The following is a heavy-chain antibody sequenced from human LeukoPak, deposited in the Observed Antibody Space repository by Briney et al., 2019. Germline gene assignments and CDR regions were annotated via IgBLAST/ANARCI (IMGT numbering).Heavy chain of an antibody. Sequence: GASVKVSCKASGYTFTGYYMHWVRQAPGQGLEWMGWINPNSGGTNYAQKFQGRVTMTRDTSISTAYMELSRLRSDDTAVYYCARSRTGSGFLFYYWGQGALVTVSS. V-gene: IGHV1-2*02. CDR2: INPNSGGT. D-gene: IGHD3-10*01. CDR1: GYTFTGYY. CDR3: ARSRTGSGFLFYY. J-gene: IGHJ4*02.